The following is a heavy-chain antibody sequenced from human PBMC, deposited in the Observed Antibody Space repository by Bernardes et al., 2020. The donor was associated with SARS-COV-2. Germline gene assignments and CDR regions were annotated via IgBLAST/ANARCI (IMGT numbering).Heavy chain of an antibody. V-gene: IGHV3-9*01. Sequence: GGSLRLSCAASGFTFDDYAMHWVRQAPGKGLEWVSGSRWHSGSIGYADSVKGRFTISRDNAKHSLYLQMNSLRAEDTALYYCASFDSFYDSSGDYYDRTTRGYWGQGTLVTVAS. J-gene: IGHJ4*02. D-gene: IGHD3-22*01. CDR2: SRWHSGSI. CDR1: GFTFDDYA. CDR3: ASFDSFYDSSGDYYDRTTRGY.